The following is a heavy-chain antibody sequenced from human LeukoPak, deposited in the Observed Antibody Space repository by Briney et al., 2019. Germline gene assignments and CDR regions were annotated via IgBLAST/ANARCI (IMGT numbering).Heavy chain of an antibody. D-gene: IGHD3-10*01. Sequence: ASVKVSCKASGYTFTSHGISWVRQAPGQGLEWMGWTSAYNGNTNYAQKLQGRVTMTTDTSTSTAYMELRSLRFDDTAVYYCARALSGSGRVYYYYGMDVWGKGTTVTVSS. V-gene: IGHV1-18*04. CDR3: ARALSGSGRVYYYYGMDV. CDR1: GYTFTSHG. CDR2: TSAYNGNT. J-gene: IGHJ6*04.